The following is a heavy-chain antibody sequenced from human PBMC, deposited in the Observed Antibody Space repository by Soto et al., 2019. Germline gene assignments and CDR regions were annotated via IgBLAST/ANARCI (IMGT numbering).Heavy chain of an antibody. Sequence: SGPTLVNPTQTLTLTCTFSGFSLKSSGVGVAWIRQPPGKALEWLALVYWSDEKRYSPSLKNRLTITKDTSKNEVVLTMTNMDPLDAATSYCAPKAYYFATGTYYNVRWFGPRGQGSLVTVSS. CDR2: VYWSDEK. V-gene: IGHV2-5*01. J-gene: IGHJ5*02. CDR3: APKAYYFATGTYYNVRWFGP. CDR1: GFSLKSSGVG. D-gene: IGHD3-10*01.